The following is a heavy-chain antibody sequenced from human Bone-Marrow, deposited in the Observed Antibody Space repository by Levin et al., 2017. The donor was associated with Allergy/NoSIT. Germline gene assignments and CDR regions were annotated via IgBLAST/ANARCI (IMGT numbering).Heavy chain of an antibody. V-gene: IGHV3-23*01. CDR3: AREQGARGWYTVDF. CDR1: GFTFVNHA. D-gene: IGHD6-19*01. J-gene: IGHJ4*02. CDR2: IRASSERT. Sequence: TGGSLRLSCAASGFTFVNHAMTWVRHAPGKGLEWVSTIRASSERTYFADSVKGRFTVSRDDSMNMMYLQMNSLRADDAAVYYCAREQGARGWYTVDFWGQGTLVTVSS.